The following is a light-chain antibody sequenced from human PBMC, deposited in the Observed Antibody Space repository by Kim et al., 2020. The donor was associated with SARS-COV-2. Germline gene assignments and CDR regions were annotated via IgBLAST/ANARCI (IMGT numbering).Light chain of an antibody. CDR3: QAYDSGHVV. CDR2: GDL. V-gene: IGLV1-40*03. CDR1: SNIGPAYD. Sequence: GAPAQTVTGSCTDSNIGPAYDVHWYQQVPGSAPNLHIYGDLHRPAGVPDRFSGSKSGASASLASTGLQGEDEADYFCQAYDSGHVVFGGGTQLTVL. J-gene: IGLJ2*01.